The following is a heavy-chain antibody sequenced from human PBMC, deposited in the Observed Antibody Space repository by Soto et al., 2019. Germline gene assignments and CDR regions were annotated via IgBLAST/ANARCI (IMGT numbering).Heavy chain of an antibody. V-gene: IGHV4-59*01. CDR1: GGSISSYY. D-gene: IGHD3-10*01. J-gene: IGHJ6*02. Sequence: PSETLSLTCTVSGGSISSYYWSWIRQPPGKGLDWIGYIYYSGSTNYNPSLKSRVTISVDTSKNQFSLKLSSVTAADTAVYYCARDLPTMVRGEYYYYYGMDVWGQGTTVTVSS. CDR3: ARDLPTMVRGEYYYYYGMDV. CDR2: IYYSGST.